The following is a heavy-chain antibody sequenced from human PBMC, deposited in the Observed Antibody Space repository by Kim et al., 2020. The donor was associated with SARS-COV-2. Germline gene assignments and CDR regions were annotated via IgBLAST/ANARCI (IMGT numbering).Heavy chain of an antibody. Sequence: GGSLRLSCAASGFTVSSNYMSWVRQAPGKGLEWVSVIYSGGSTYYAESVKGRLPISRDNSKNTLYLQMNSLRAEDTAVYYCARCGPPPQRYSSGWKRMDVLGQGTTVTVSS. J-gene: IGHJ6*02. CDR2: IYSGGST. CDR1: GFTVSSNY. CDR3: ARCGPPPQRYSSGWKRMDV. D-gene: IGHD6-19*01. V-gene: IGHV3-66*02.